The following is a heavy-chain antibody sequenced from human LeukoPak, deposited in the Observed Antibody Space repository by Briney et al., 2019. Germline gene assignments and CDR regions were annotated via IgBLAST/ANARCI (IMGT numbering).Heavy chain of an antibody. CDR3: ARGSSSNDY. CDR2: IYYSGST. CDR1: GGSISSYY. J-gene: IGHJ4*02. V-gene: IGHV4-59*01. Sequence: SETLSLTCTVSGGSISSYYWSWIRQPPGKGLEWMGYIYYSGSTNYNPSLKSRVTISVDTSKNQFSLKLSSVTAADTAVYYCARGSSSNDYWGQGTLVTVSS. D-gene: IGHD6-6*01.